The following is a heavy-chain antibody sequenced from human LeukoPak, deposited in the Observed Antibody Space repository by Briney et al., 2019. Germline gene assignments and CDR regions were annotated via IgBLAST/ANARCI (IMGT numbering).Heavy chain of an antibody. CDR1: GGSISSSNYY. J-gene: IGHJ6*03. CDR2: IYYSGTT. Sequence: SETLSLTCTVSGGSISSSNYYWGRIRQPPRKGLEWIGTIYYSGTTYYNPSLESRVTIFEDTSKNQFSLMLTSVTAADTAVYYCARQISDYYYYYMDVWGKGTTVTVSS. D-gene: IGHD2-15*01. CDR3: ARQISDYYYYYMDV. V-gene: IGHV4-39*01.